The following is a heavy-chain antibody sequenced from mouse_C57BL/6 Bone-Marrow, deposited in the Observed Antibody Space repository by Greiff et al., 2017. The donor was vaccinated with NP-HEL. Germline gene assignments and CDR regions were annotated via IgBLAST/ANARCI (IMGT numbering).Heavy chain of an antibody. Sequence: EVQLQQSGPVLVKPGASVKMSCKASGYTFTDYYMNWVKQSHGKSLEWIGVINPYNGGTSYNQKFKGKATLTVDKSSSTAYMELNSLTSEDSAVYYCARLVYYGKAFAYWGQGTLVTVSA. V-gene: IGHV1-19*01. CDR1: GYTFTDYY. CDR2: INPYNGGT. D-gene: IGHD2-1*01. CDR3: ARLVYYGKAFAY. J-gene: IGHJ3*01.